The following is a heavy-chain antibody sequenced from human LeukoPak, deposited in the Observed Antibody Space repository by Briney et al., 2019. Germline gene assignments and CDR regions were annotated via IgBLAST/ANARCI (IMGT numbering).Heavy chain of an antibody. CDR2: IYHTGNT. CDR3: ARAGGSSSPYYYYYMDV. V-gene: IGHV4-38-2*01. CDR1: GYSLSSGYY. Sequence: SETLSLTCAVAGYSLSSGYYRAWIRQPPGRGLEWIANIYHTGNTYYDPSLNSRVTMSVDTSKNQFSLRLSSVTAADTAVYYCARAGGSSSPYYYYYMDVWGKGTTVTVSS. J-gene: IGHJ6*03. D-gene: IGHD6-6*01.